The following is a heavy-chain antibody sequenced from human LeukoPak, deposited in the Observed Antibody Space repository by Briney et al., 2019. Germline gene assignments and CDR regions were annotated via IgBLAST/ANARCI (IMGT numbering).Heavy chain of an antibody. CDR1: VYSISSGYY. D-gene: IGHD1-26*01. CDR3: ASLGLEGATTNCFDP. V-gene: IGHV4-38-2*02. Sequence: SETLSLTCTVSVYSISSGYYWGWIRQPPGKGLEWIGSIYHGGSTFYNPSLKSRVTISVDRSKNQFSLKLSSVTAADTAVYYCASLGLEGATTNCFDPRGQGTLVTVSS. J-gene: IGHJ5*02. CDR2: IYHGGST.